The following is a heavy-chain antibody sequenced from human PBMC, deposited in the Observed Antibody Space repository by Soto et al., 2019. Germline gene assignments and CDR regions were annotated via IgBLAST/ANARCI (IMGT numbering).Heavy chain of an antibody. CDR2: FRAYNGNT. J-gene: IGHJ5*02. CDR3: ARASGRSYWFDP. D-gene: IGHD1-26*01. V-gene: IGHV1-18*01. CDR1: GYTFTSYG. Sequence: QVQLVQSGAEVKKPGASVKVSCKASGYTFTSYGISWLRQAPGQGREWMGWFRAYNGNTNYAQKLQGRVTMTTDTSTSTAYMELRSVRSDDTSVYSCARASGRSYWFDPWGQGTLVTVSS.